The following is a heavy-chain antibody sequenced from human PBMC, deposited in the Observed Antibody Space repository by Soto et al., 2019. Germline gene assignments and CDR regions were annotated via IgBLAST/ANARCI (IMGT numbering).Heavy chain of an antibody. CDR1: GFTFTSSA. Sequence: QMQLVQSGPEVKKPGTSVKVSCKASGFTFTSSAVQWVRQARGQRLEWIGWIGVGSGNRHYAQKFQERATITRDMSTNTAYMELSSLRSEDTAVYYCAALGVNFDHWGQGTLVTVSS. J-gene: IGHJ4*02. V-gene: IGHV1-58*01. CDR2: IGVGSGNR. D-gene: IGHD2-8*01. CDR3: AALGVNFDH.